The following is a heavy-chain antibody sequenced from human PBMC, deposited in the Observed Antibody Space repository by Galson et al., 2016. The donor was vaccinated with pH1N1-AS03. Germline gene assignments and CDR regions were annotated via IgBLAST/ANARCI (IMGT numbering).Heavy chain of an antibody. D-gene: IGHD3-10*01. CDR1: GGSINSSPYY. CDR3: ARQSRVLASFGDYPNAIDI. V-gene: IGHV4-39*01. Sequence: LSLTCTVSGGSINSSPYYWGWIRQPPGKGLEWIGTIYYRGATYYSPSLKSRVTISIDTSKNQFSLNLSSVTAADTAVYYCARQSRVLASFGDYPNAIDIWGQGTMVAVSS. CDR2: IYYRGAT. J-gene: IGHJ3*02.